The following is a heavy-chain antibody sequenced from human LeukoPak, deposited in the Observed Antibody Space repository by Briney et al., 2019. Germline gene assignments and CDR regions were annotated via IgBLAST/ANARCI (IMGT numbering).Heavy chain of an antibody. CDR3: ARVRRDILRGDYFDY. D-gene: IGHD3-9*01. Sequence: GRSLRLSCAASGFTFSSYAMHWVRQAPGKGLEWVAVIWYDGSNKYYADSVKGRFTISRDNSKNTLYLQMNSLRAEDTAVYYCARVRRDILRGDYFDYWGQGTLVTVSS. J-gene: IGHJ4*02. CDR1: GFTFSSYA. V-gene: IGHV3-33*08. CDR2: IWYDGSNK.